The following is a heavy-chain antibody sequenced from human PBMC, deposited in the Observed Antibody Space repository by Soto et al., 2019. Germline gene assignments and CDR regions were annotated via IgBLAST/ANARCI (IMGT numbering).Heavy chain of an antibody. J-gene: IGHJ4*02. D-gene: IGHD6-19*01. CDR2: IYYSGST. V-gene: IGHV4-39*02. CDR1: GGSISSSSYY. Sequence: PSETLSLTCTVSGGSISSSSYYWGWIRQPPGKGLEWIGSIYYSGSTYYNPSLKSRVTISVDTSKNQFSLKLSSVTAADTAVYYCARDSSGSIDYWGQGTLVTVS. CDR3: ARDSSGSIDY.